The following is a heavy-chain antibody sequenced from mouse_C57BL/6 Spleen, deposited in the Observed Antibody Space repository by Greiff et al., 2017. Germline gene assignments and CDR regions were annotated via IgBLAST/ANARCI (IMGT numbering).Heavy chain of an antibody. CDR2: IDPETGGT. CDR3: TRYTTVVADFDV. Sequence: VQLQQSGAELVRPGASVTLSCKASGYTFTDYEMHWVKQTPVHGLEWIGAIDPETGGTAYNQKFKGKAILTADKSSSTAYMELRSLTSEDSAVYYCTRYTTVVADFDVWGTGTTVTVSS. CDR1: GYTFTDYE. J-gene: IGHJ1*03. D-gene: IGHD1-1*01. V-gene: IGHV1-15*01.